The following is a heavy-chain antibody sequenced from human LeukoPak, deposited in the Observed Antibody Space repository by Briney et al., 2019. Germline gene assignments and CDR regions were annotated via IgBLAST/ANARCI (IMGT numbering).Heavy chain of an antibody. CDR3: ARDLAYSRLDY. CDR1: GFTFSSYG. D-gene: IGHD5-18*01. V-gene: IGHV3-7*01. CDR2: INPDGNKK. J-gene: IGHJ4*02. Sequence: PGGSLRLSCAASGFTFSSYGMHWVRQAPGKGLERVASINPDGNKKYSADSVKGRFTISRDNAENSLYLQMNSLRVEDTAFYYCARDLAYSRLDYWGQGMLVTVSS.